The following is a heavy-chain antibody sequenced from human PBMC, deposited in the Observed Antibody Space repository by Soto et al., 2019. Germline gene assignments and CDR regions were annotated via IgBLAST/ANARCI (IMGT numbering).Heavy chain of an antibody. J-gene: IGHJ6*03. D-gene: IGHD3-10*01. V-gene: IGHV1-8*01. CDR2: MNPNSGNT. CDR3: ARGPYYYGSGSYSPTYYYYYYMDV. CDR1: GYTFTSYD. Sequence: ASVKVSFKASGYTFTSYDINWVRQATGQGLEWMGWMNPNSGNTGYAQKFQGRVTMTRNTSISTAYMELSSLRSEDTAVYYCARGPYYYGSGSYSPTYYYYYYMDVWGKGTTVTVSS.